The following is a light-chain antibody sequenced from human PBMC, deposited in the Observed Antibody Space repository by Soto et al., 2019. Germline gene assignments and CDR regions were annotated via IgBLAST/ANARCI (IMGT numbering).Light chain of an antibody. CDR1: SSNIGDNS. Sequence: QSVLTQPPSVSAAAGQKVTISCSGSSSNIGDNSVSWYQQLPGTAPKLLIYENDKRPSGIPDRFSGSKSGTSATLGITGLQTGDEADYYCGAWDGSVTAVFGGGTKLTV. V-gene: IGLV1-51*02. CDR2: END. CDR3: GAWDGSVTAV. J-gene: IGLJ2*01.